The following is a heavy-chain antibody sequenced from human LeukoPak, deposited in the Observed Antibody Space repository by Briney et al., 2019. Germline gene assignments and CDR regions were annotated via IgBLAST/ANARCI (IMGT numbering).Heavy chain of an antibody. CDR3: ARDPHRSIAYYYYGMDV. D-gene: IGHD3-16*02. CDR2: ISSSSSYI. J-gene: IGHJ6*02. V-gene: IGHV3-21*01. Sequence: GGSLRLSCAASGFTFSSYSMNWVRQAPGKGLEWVSSISSSSSYIYYADSVKGRFTISRDNAKNTLYLQMNSLRAEDTAVYYCARDPHRSIAYYYYGMDVWGQGTTVTVSS. CDR1: GFTFSSYS.